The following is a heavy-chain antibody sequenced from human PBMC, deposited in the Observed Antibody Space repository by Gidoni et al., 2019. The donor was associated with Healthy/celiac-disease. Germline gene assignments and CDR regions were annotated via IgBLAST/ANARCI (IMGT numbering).Heavy chain of an antibody. CDR1: GFTFSSYG. V-gene: IGHV3-33*01. D-gene: IGHD1-26*01. CDR3: ARDPGIVGADDAFDI. CDR2: IWYDGSNK. J-gene: IGHJ3*02. Sequence: QVQLVESGGGVVQPGRSLRLSCAASGFTFSSYGMHWVRQAPGKGLEWVAVIWYDGSNKYYAASVKGRFTISRDNSKNTLYLQMNSLRAEDTAVYYCARDPGIVGADDAFDIWGQGTMVTVSS.